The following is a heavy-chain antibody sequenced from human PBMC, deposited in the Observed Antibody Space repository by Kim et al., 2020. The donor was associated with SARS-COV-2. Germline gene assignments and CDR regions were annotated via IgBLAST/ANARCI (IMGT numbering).Heavy chain of an antibody. Sequence: STIYYADSVKGRFTISRDNAKNSLYLQINSLRDEDTAVYYCARATRTSDYWGQGTLVTVSS. CDR3: ARATRTSDY. D-gene: IGHD2-2*01. J-gene: IGHJ4*02. V-gene: IGHV3-48*02. CDR2: STI.